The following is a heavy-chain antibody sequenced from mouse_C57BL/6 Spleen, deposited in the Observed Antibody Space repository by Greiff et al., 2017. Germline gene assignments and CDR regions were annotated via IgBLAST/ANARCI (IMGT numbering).Heavy chain of an antibody. CDR3: ERSRGAGVYFAY. Sequence: QVQLQQPGAELVMPGASVKLSCKASGYTFTSYWMHWVKQRPGQGLEWIGEIDPSDSYTNYNQKFKGKSTLTVDKSSSTAYMQLSSLTSEDSAVYYCERSRGAGVYFAYWGQGTTLTVSS. CDR1: GYTFTSYW. V-gene: IGHV1-69*01. J-gene: IGHJ2*01. CDR2: IDPSDSYT.